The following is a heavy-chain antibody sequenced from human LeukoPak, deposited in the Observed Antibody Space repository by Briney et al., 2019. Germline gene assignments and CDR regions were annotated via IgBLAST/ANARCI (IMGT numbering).Heavy chain of an antibody. CDR2: IYYSGST. D-gene: IGHD6-19*01. Sequence: SETLSLTCTVSGGSISSYYWSWIRQPPGKGLEWIGYIYYSGSTDYNPSLKSRVTISVDTSKNQFSLKLSSVTAADTAVYYCGRKAVAVISSDYGGKEPLATVPS. CDR3: GRKAVAVISSDY. J-gene: IGHJ4*02. V-gene: IGHV4-59*08. CDR1: GGSISSYY.